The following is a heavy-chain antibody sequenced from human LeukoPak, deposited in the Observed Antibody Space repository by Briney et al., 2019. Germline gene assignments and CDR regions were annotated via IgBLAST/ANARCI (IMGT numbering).Heavy chain of an antibody. CDR3: ARGENLWGLYGSGSQKSLDY. CDR1: GYTFTSYG. Sequence: ASVKVSCKASGYTFTSYGIIWVRQAPGQGLEWMGWISPYNGNTNYAQKLQGRVTMTTDTSTSTAYMELRSLRSDDTAVYYCARGENLWGLYGSGSQKSLDYWGQGTLVTVSP. J-gene: IGHJ4*02. CDR2: ISPYNGNT. V-gene: IGHV1-18*04. D-gene: IGHD3-10*01.